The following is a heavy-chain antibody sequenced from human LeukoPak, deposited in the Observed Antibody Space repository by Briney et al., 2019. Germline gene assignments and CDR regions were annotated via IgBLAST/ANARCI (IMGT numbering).Heavy chain of an antibody. Sequence: MASETLSLTCTVSGGSISSYYWSWIRQPPGKGLEWIGYIYYSGSTNYNPSLKSRVTISVDTSKNQFSLKLSSVTAADTAVYYCARQKAAGIDAFDIWGQGTMVTVSS. D-gene: IGHD6-13*01. J-gene: IGHJ3*02. V-gene: IGHV4-59*08. CDR2: IYYSGST. CDR3: ARQKAAGIDAFDI. CDR1: GGSISSYY.